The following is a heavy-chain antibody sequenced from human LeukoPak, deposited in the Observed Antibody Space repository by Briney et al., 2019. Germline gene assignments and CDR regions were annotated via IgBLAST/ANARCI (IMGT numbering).Heavy chain of an antibody. V-gene: IGHV3-21*01. CDR1: GFTLSYYN. J-gene: IGHJ3*01. Sequence: GSLRLSCAASGFTLSYYNMNWVRQAPGQGLEWVSSITARSTSIYYADSVKGRFTISRDNAKSSLYLQMDSLRAEDTAVYYCARSRGDIWPDALDVWGQGTMVTVSS. CDR3: ARSRGDIWPDALDV. CDR2: ITARSTSI. D-gene: IGHD4-17*01.